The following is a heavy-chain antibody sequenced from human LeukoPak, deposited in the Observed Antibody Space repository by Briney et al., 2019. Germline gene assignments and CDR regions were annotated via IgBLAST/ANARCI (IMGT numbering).Heavy chain of an antibody. V-gene: IGHV4-34*01. CDR2: INHSGST. CDR3: ARARLGYCSSTSCYHGYWFDP. D-gene: IGHD2-2*01. Sequence: PSETLSLTCAVYGGSFSGYYWSWIRQPPGKGLEWIGEINHSGSTNYNPSLKSRVTISVDTSKNQFSLKLSSVTAADPAVYYCARARLGYCSSTSCYHGYWFDPWGQGTLVTVSS. J-gene: IGHJ5*02. CDR1: GGSFSGYY.